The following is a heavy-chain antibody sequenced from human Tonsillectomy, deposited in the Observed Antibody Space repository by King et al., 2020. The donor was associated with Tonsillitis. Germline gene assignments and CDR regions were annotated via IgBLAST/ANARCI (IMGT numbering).Heavy chain of an antibody. CDR1: GGSISSYY. Sequence: VQLQESGPGLVKPSETLSLTCTVSGGSISSYYWNWIRQPAGKGLEWIGRIYTSGSTNYNPSLKSRVTMSVDTSKNHFSLKLSSVTAADTAVYYCARQGRDCSSTSCYADLGWFAPWGQGTLVTVSS. D-gene: IGHD2-2*01. CDR2: IYTSGST. J-gene: IGHJ5*02. V-gene: IGHV4-4*07. CDR3: ARQGRDCSSTSCYADLGWFAP.